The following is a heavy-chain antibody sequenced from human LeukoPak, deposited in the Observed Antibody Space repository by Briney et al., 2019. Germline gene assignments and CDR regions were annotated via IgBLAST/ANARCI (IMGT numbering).Heavy chain of an antibody. D-gene: IGHD4-17*01. J-gene: IGHJ3*02. V-gene: IGHV4-34*01. CDR1: GGSFSGYY. Sequence: SETLSLTCAVYGGSFSGYYWSWIRQPPGKGLEWMGEINHSGSTNYNPSLKSRVPISLHTSKHQFSMKLTSETPADTAVYYCAPGTMVYGHEPPRAYDIWGQGTMLTVSS. CDR3: APGTMVYGHEPPRAYDI. CDR2: INHSGST.